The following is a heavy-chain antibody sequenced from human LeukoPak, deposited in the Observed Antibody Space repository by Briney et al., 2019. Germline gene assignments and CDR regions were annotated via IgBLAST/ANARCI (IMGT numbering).Heavy chain of an antibody. D-gene: IGHD2-2*02. CDR1: GFTFSSYD. J-gene: IGHJ4*02. V-gene: IGHV3-30*09. CDR2: ISYDGSNK. Sequence: GGSLRLSCAASGFTFSSYDMHWVRQAPGKGLEWVAVISYDGSNKYYADSVKGRLAISRDNSKNTVYLQMNSLRVEDTAVYYCARANTPFADYWGQGTLVTVSS. CDR3: ARANTPFADY.